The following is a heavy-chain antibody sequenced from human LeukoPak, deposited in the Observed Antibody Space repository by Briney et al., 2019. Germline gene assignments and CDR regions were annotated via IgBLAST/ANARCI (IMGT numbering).Heavy chain of an antibody. J-gene: IGHJ4*02. Sequence: GGSLRLSCAASGFTFDDYAMHWVRQAPGKGLEWVSGISWNSGSIGYADSVKGRFTISRDNAKNSLYLQMNSLRAEDTAVYYCAKVSYHYYGSGSYVLDYWGQGTLVTVSS. CDR3: AKVSYHYYGSGSYVLDY. D-gene: IGHD3-10*01. V-gene: IGHV3-9*01. CDR2: ISWNSGSI. CDR1: GFTFDDYA.